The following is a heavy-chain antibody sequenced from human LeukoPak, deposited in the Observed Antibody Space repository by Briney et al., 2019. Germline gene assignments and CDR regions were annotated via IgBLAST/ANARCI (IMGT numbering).Heavy chain of an antibody. CDR3: ARDKYSSSSIPLGY. V-gene: IGHV3-21*01. Sequence: GGSLRLSCAASGFTFSSYSMNWVRQAPGKGLEWVSSISSSSSYIYYADSVKGRFTISRDNAKNSLYLQMNSLRAEETAVYYCARDKYSSSSIPLGYWGQGTLVTVSS. D-gene: IGHD6-6*01. CDR1: GFTFSSYS. J-gene: IGHJ4*02. CDR2: ISSSSSYI.